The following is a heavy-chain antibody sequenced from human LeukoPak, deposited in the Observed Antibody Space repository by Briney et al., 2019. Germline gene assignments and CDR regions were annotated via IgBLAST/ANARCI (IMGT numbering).Heavy chain of an antibody. D-gene: IGHD5-24*01. V-gene: IGHV4-34*01. CDR2: INHSGST. CDR1: GVSFSGHY. CDR3: ARDPTNDAFDI. Sequence: SETLSLTCAVYGVSFSGHYWSWIRQPPGKGLEWLGEINHSGSTNYNPSLKSRVTISVDTSKNQFSLKLSSVTAADTAVYYCARDPTNDAFDIWGQGTMVTVSS. J-gene: IGHJ3*02.